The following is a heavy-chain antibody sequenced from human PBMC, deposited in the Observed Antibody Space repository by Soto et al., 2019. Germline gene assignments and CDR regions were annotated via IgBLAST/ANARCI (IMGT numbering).Heavy chain of an antibody. D-gene: IGHD2-15*01. J-gene: IGHJ6*02. Sequence: QVRLVQSGAEVKKPGASVKVSCKTSGYRFSSYGISWVRQAPGQGLEWMGWINADNGDIMYSEKFQGRVTMTTDTSTRTVYIELRTLTSVDTAVYYCARWVVAAATGEMDVWGQGTTVTVSS. CDR3: ARWVVAAATGEMDV. CDR1: GYRFSSYG. V-gene: IGHV1-18*01. CDR2: INADNGDI.